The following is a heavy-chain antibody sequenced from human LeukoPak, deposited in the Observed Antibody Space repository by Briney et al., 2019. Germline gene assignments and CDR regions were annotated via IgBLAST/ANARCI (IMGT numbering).Heavy chain of an antibody. CDR2: ISSSGSYK. V-gene: IGHV3-21*01. CDR1: GFTFSAYS. Sequence: GGPLRLSCAASGFTFSAYSMNWVRQAPGKGLEWVSSISSSGSYKYYADSMKGRFTISRDNAKNSLFLQMNSLRAEDTAVYYCAKDGEYYYDSSGYYAIDHWGQGTLVTVSS. J-gene: IGHJ4*02. CDR3: AKDGEYYYDSSGYYAIDH. D-gene: IGHD3-22*01.